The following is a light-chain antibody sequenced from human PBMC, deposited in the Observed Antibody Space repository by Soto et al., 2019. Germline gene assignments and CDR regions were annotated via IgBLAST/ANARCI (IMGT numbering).Light chain of an antibody. V-gene: IGLV2-23*02. J-gene: IGLJ1*01. CDR3: CSYAGSISLYV. Sequence: QSVLTQPASVSGSPGQSITISCTGTSSDVGSYNLVSWYQQHPGKAPKLMIYEVNKRPSGVSNRFSGSKSGNTASLTISGLQAEDVADYYCCSYAGSISLYVFGTGTKVTVL. CDR2: EVN. CDR1: SSDVGSYNL.